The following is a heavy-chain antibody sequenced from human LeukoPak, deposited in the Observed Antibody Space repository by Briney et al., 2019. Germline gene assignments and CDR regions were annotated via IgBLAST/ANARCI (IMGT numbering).Heavy chain of an antibody. V-gene: IGHV3-21*01. CDR2: IRSSSSYI. Sequence: GGYLRLSCAASGFTFSSYSMNWVRQAPGKGLEWVSSIRSSSSYIYYADSLKGRFTISRDNAKNSLYLQMNSLRAEDTAVYYCASFIAAAGEPHYYYGMDVWGQGTTVTVSS. D-gene: IGHD6-13*01. CDR1: GFTFSSYS. J-gene: IGHJ6*02. CDR3: ASFIAAAGEPHYYYGMDV.